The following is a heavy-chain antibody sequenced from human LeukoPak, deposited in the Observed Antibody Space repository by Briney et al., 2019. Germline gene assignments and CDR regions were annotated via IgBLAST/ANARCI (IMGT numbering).Heavy chain of an antibody. V-gene: IGHV4-34*01. J-gene: IGHJ4*02. CDR3: AGDYGGSRFDY. D-gene: IGHD4-23*01. CDR2: INHSGST. Sequence: PSETLSLTCAVYGGSSSGYYWSWIRQPPGKGLGWIGEINHSGSTNYNPSLKSRVTISVDTSKNQFSLKLSSVTAADTAVYYCAGDYGGSRFDYWGQGTLVTVSS. CDR1: GGSSSGYY.